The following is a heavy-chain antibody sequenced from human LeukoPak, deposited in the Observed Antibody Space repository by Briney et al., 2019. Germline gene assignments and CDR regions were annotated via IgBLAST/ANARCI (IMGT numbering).Heavy chain of an antibody. V-gene: IGHV4-39*01. D-gene: IGHD2-15*01. Sequence: SETLSLTCTVSGGSISSTSYYWGWIRQPPGKRLEWFGSIYYSGSTYYNPSLKSRVTISVDTAKNQFSLKLSSVPAADTAVYYCARQGRYCSGGNCKHQLIDYWGQGTLVTVSS. CDR2: IYYSGST. CDR1: GGSISSTSYY. CDR3: ARQGRYCSGGNCKHQLIDY. J-gene: IGHJ4*02.